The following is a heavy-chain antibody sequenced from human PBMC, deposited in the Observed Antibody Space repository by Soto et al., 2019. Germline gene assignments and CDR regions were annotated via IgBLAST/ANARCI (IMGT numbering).Heavy chain of an antibody. D-gene: IGHD6-13*01. CDR3: ARAEAKAAAGTKVWLDP. CDR2: IYYSGST. J-gene: IGHJ5*02. Sequence: SETLSLTCTVSGGSISSGGYYWSWIRQHPGKGLEWIGYIYYSGSTYYNPSLKSRVTISVDTSKNQFSLKLSSVTAADTAVYYCARAEAKAAAGTKVWLDPWGQGTLVTVS. CDR1: GGSISSGGYY. V-gene: IGHV4-31*03.